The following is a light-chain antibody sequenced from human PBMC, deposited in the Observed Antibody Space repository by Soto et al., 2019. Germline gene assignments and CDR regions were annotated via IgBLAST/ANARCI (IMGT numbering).Light chain of an antibody. CDR2: GNS. Sequence: VLKPPPPGFWGPRPRGPNPLPGGSPKFGAGYDVHWYQQLPGTAPKLLIYGNSNRPSGVPDRFSGSKSGTSASLAITGLQAEDEADYYCQSYDSSLSGYVFGTGTKVTVL. J-gene: IGLJ1*01. V-gene: IGLV1-40*01. CDR3: QSYDSSLSGYV. CDR1: SPKFGAGYD.